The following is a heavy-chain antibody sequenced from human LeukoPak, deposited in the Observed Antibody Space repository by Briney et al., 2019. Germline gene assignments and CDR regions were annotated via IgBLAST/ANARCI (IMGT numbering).Heavy chain of an antibody. V-gene: IGHV4-59*01. CDR3: ARGGAREYYDSSGYYIY. CDR1: GGSISSYY. D-gene: IGHD3-22*01. J-gene: IGHJ4*02. Sequence: SETLSLTCTVSGGSISSYYWSWIRQPPGKGLGWIGYIYYSGSTNYNPSLKSRVTISIDRSKNQFSLKLNSVTAADTAVYYCARGGAREYYDSSGYYIYWGQGTLVTVSS. CDR2: IYYSGST.